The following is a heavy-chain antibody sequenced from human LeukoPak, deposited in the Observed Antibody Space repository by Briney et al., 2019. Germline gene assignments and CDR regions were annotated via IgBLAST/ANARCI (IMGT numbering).Heavy chain of an antibody. V-gene: IGHV3-23*01. CDR1: GFTFNKYA. J-gene: IGHJ3*01. CDR3: SKPREQQLLRIAFDV. D-gene: IGHD5/OR15-5a*01. CDR2: ISTSGGDA. Sequence: GGSLRLSCVASGFTFNKYAMNWVRQAPGKGLEWVSVISTSGGDAYYADSVKGRFTISRDNSKNTLYLQLNNLRAGDTAVYYCSKPREQQLLRIAFDVWSQGTMVTVSS.